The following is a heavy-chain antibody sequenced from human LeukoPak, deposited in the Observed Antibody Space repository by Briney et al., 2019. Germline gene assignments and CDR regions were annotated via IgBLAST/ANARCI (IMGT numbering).Heavy chain of an antibody. Sequence: GGSLRLSCAASGFTFSSYEMNWVRQAPGKGREWVSYISSSGSTIYYADSVKGRFTISRDNAKNSLYLQMNSLRAEDTAVYYCARRARYSSGWAVPYYMDVWGKGTTVTVSS. CDR3: ARRARYSSGWAVPYYMDV. V-gene: IGHV3-48*03. J-gene: IGHJ6*03. CDR2: ISSSGSTI. CDR1: GFTFSSYE. D-gene: IGHD6-19*01.